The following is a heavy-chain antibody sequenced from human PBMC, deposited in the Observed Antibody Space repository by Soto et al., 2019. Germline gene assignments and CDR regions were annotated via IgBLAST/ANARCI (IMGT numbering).Heavy chain of an antibody. D-gene: IGHD6-13*01. Sequence: PSETVSLTCTFSVASVSSGTYYCSWIRQPPGKGLEWIGYIFYSGTTNYNPSLKSRVTLSVDTSKNQFSLKLTSVTAADTAVYYCARDHVAQVGTLDFWGQGTLVTVSS. CDR3: ARDHVAQVGTLDF. V-gene: IGHV4-61*01. CDR1: VASVSSGTYY. CDR2: IFYSGTT. J-gene: IGHJ4*02.